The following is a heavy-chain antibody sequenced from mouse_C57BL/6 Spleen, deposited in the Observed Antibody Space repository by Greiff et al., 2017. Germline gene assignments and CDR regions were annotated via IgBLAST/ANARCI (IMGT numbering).Heavy chain of an antibody. CDR1: GYAFSSYW. V-gene: IGHV1-80*01. Sequence: QVQLQQSGAELVKPGASVKISCKASGYAFSSYWMNWVKQRPGKGLEWIGQIYPGDGDTNYTGKFTGKATLTADKSSSTAYMQRSSRTSEDSAVDFGARGDSSDVFAYWGQGTLVTVSA. CDR2: IYPGDGDT. D-gene: IGHD1-1*01. J-gene: IGHJ3*01. CDR3: ARGDSSDVFAY.